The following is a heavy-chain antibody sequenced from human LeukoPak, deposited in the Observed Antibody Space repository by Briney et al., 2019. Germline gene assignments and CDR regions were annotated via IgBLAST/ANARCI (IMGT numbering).Heavy chain of an antibody. CDR2: INPSGGST. CDR3: ARALLNDAFNI. Sequence: ASVKVSCKASGYTFTSYYMHWVRQAPGQGLEWMGIINPSGGSTSYAQKFQGRVTMTRYMSTSTVYMELSSLRSEDTAVYYCARALLNDAFNIWGQGKMVIVSS. J-gene: IGHJ3*02. V-gene: IGHV1-46*01. CDR1: GYTFTSYY.